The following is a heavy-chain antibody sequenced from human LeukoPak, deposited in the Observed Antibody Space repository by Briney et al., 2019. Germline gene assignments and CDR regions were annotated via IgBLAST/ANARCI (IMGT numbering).Heavy chain of an antibody. CDR1: GDSISTSYYY. D-gene: IGHD2/OR15-2a*01. Sequence: PSETLSLTCAVSGDSISTSYYYWGWIRQPPGKGLEWIGSISFSGSAYYNPSLQSRVTISVDTSKSQFSLRLNSVTTADTAVYYCARDRWNIGNYWGQGILVTVSS. J-gene: IGHJ4*02. V-gene: IGHV4-39*07. CDR3: ARDRWNIGNY. CDR2: ISFSGSA.